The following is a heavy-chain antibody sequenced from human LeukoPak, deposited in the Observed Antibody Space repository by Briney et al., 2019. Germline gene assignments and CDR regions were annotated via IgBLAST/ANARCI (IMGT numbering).Heavy chain of an antibody. J-gene: IGHJ4*02. D-gene: IGHD3-3*01. CDR1: GGSISSTNW. CDR2: ISLSGLT. V-gene: IGHV4-4*02. CDR3: AREGGFYRPLDY. Sequence: PSETLSLTCGVSGGSISSTNWWSWVRQPPGQGLEWIGEISLSGLTNYNPSLKSRVTMSLDKSKNHLSLNLTSVTAADTAVYYCAREGGFYRPLDYSGQGTLVTVSS.